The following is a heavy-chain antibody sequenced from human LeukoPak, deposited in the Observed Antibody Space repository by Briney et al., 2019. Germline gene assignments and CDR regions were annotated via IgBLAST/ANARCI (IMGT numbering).Heavy chain of an antibody. CDR1: GYTFTGYY. V-gene: IGHV1-2*02. J-gene: IGHJ6*02. Sequence: ASVKVSCKASGYTFTGYYMHWVRQAPGQGLEWMGWINPNSGGTNYAQKFQGRVTMTRDTSISTAYMELSRLRSDDTAVYYCARAGIAVAAYYYYYGMDVWGQGTTVTVSS. CDR2: INPNSGGT. D-gene: IGHD6-19*01. CDR3: ARAGIAVAAYYYYYGMDV.